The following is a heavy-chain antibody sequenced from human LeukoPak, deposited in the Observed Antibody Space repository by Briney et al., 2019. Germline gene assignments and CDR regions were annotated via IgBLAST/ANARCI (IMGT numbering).Heavy chain of an antibody. CDR2: ISAYNGNT. V-gene: IGHV1-18*01. CDR1: GYTFTSYG. D-gene: IGHD6-19*01. Sequence: ASVKVSCKASGYTFTSYGISWVRQAPGQGLEWMGWISAYNGNTNYAQKLQGRVTMTTDTSTSTAYMELRSLRSDDTAVYYCARVLTGYSSGWYTFDYWGQGTLVTVSS. J-gene: IGHJ4*02. CDR3: ARVLTGYSSGWYTFDY.